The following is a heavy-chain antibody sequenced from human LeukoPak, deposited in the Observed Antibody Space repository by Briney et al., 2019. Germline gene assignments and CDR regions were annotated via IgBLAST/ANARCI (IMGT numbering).Heavy chain of an antibody. V-gene: IGHV3-48*02. D-gene: IGHD3-10*01. CDR2: ISSSSSTI. CDR1: GFTFSSYS. Sequence: GGSLRLSCAASGFTFSSYSMNWVRQAPGQGLEWVSYISSSSSTIYYADSVKGRFTISRDNAKNSLYLQMNSLRDEDTAEYYCARDRVAFYYYGSGSYYYDAFDIWGQGTMVTVSS. CDR3: ARDRVAFYYYGSGSYYYDAFDI. J-gene: IGHJ3*02.